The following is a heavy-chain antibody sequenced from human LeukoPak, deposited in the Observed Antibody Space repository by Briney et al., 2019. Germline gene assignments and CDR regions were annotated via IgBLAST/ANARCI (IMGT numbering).Heavy chain of an antibody. CDR1: GYRSISYW. D-gene: IGHD1-26*01. Sequence: GESLKISCKGSGYRSISYWIAWVRHTPGKGLECMGIIYPGDSDTRYSPSFQGQVTISADESINTAYLQWSSLKASDTAVYYCARQNGIVGAPIDYWGQGTLVTVSS. CDR2: IYPGDSDT. V-gene: IGHV5-51*01. J-gene: IGHJ4*02. CDR3: ARQNGIVGAPIDY.